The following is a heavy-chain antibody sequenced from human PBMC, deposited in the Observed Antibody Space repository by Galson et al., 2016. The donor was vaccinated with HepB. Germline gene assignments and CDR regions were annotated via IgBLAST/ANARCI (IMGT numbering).Heavy chain of an antibody. CDR3: VRLLYSSASWMDN. CDR1: GGSISSSVYY. V-gene: IGHV4-39*01. D-gene: IGHD6-6*01. J-gene: IGHJ4*02. CDR2: IDYGVST. Sequence: SETLSLTCTVSGGSISSSVYYWGWIRQPPGKGLEWITTIDYGVSTYYNPSFKSRVTVSVDTSKNQFSLKLSSVTAADTAMYYCVRLLYSSASWMDNWGQGTLVTVSS.